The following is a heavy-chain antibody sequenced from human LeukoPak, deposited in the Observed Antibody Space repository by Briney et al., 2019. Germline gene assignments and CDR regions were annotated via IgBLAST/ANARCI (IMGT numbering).Heavy chain of an antibody. CDR3: ARDGDY. CDR1: GGSISSYY. CDR2: IFYSGST. Sequence: SETLSLTCTVSGGSISSYYWSWIRQPPGKGLEWIGSIFYSGSTNYNPSLKSRVTISADTSKNQFSLKLRSVTAADTAVYYCARDGDYWGQGTLVTVSS. V-gene: IGHV4-59*01. J-gene: IGHJ4*02.